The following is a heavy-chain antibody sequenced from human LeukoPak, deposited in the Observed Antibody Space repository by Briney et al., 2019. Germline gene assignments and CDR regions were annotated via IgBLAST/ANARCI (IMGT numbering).Heavy chain of an antibody. D-gene: IGHD5-12*01. Sequence: GGSLRLSCAASGFTFSSYSMNWVRQAPGKGLEWVSYISSSSSTIYYADSVKGRFTISRDNAKNSLYLQMNSLRAEDTAVYYCARMSEATVFDYWGQGTLVTVSS. CDR2: ISSSSSTI. CDR3: ARMSEATVFDY. V-gene: IGHV3-48*01. CDR1: GFTFSSYS. J-gene: IGHJ4*02.